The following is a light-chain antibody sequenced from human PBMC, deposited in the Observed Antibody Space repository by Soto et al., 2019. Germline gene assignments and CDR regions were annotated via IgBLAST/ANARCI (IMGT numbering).Light chain of an antibody. Sequence: DIQMTQSPSTLSASVGGRVTITCRASQSVGTWVAWYQQKPGKAPKLLIYDASSLESGVPSRFSGRGSGTEFTLTISSLQPDDFATYYCQQSNSYWTSCQGTKVDI. J-gene: IGKJ1*01. V-gene: IGKV1-5*01. CDR1: QSVGTW. CDR2: DAS. CDR3: QQSNSYWT.